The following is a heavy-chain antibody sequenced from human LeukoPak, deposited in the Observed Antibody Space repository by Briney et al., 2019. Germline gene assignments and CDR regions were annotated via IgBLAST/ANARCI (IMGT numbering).Heavy chain of an antibody. J-gene: IGHJ5*02. CDR1: GFTFSSYS. Sequence: PGGSLRLSCAASGFTFSSYSMNWVRQAPGKGLEWVSSISSSSSSYIYYADSVKGRFTISRDNAKNSPYLQMNSLRAEDTAVYYYARDLDDGYSSSHWFDPWGQGTLVTVSS. D-gene: IGHD6-6*01. CDR2: ISSSSSSYI. V-gene: IGHV3-21*01. CDR3: ARDLDDGYSSSHWFDP.